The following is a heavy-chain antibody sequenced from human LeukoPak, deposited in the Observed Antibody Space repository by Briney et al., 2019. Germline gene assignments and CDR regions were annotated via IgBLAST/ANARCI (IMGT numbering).Heavy chain of an antibody. CDR3: AGGPRIGSGWYSAHGATLDY. CDR1: GGSISTSSYY. D-gene: IGHD6-19*01. V-gene: IGHV4-39*07. CDR2: IFYSGST. J-gene: IGHJ4*02. Sequence: PSETLSLTCTVSGGSISTSSYYWGWVRQPPGKGLEWIGNIFYSGSTYYSPSLKSRVTISLDTSRNQFSLKLNSVTAADTAVYYCAGGPRIGSGWYSAHGATLDYWGQGTLVTVSS.